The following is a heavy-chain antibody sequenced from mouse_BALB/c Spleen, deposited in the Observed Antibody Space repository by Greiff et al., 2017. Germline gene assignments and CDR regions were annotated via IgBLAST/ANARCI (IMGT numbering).Heavy chain of an antibody. D-gene: IGHD4-1*01. V-gene: IGHV1-54*01. CDR3: ATLGRKAMDY. CDR2: INPGSGGT. J-gene: IGHJ4*01. CDR1: GYAFTNYL. Sequence: VQLQQSGAELVRPGTSVKVSCKASGYAFTNYLIEWVKQRPGQGLEWIGVINPGSGGTNYNEKFKGKATLTADKSSSTAYMQLSSLTSDDSAVYFCATLGRKAMDYWGQGTSVTISS.